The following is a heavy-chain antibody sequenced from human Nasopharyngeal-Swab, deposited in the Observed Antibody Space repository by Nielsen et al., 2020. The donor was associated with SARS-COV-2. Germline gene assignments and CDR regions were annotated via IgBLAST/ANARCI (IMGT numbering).Heavy chain of an antibody. V-gene: IGHV3-20*01. CDR1: GFTFSSYG. Sequence: GESLKISCAASGFTFSSYGMSWVRQAPGKGLEWVSGINWNGGSTGYADSVKGRFTISRDNAKNSLYLQMNSLRAEDTALYHCAREGGYCSGGSCPYYGMDVWGQGTTVTVSS. D-gene: IGHD2-15*01. CDR2: INWNGGST. CDR3: AREGGYCSGGSCPYYGMDV. J-gene: IGHJ6*02.